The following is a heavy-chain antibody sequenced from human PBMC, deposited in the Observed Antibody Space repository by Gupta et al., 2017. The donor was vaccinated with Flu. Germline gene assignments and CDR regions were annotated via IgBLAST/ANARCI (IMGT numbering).Heavy chain of an antibody. CDR3: AREGLLLNAYPLEL. V-gene: IGHV3-72*01. CDR1: FSFSHHY. D-gene: IGHD3-16*01. J-gene: IGHJ4*02. CDR2: SRTKSNNYTT. Sequence: FSFSHHYMHRVRQAPGKGLEWVGRSRTKSNNYTTECAASVEGRFSVSRDDSKMSLYLQMNSLKTYYTASYSGAREGLLLNAYPLELWVQGSLATVSS.